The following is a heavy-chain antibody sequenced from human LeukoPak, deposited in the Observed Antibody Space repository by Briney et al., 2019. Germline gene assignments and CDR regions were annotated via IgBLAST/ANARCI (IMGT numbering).Heavy chain of an antibody. D-gene: IGHD3-9*01. CDR2: LGSTAYGGTT. Sequence: GRSLRLSCTTSGFTFSNYPMSWVRQAPGKGLEWLALLGSTAYGGTTKYAASVKGRFTISRGDSKSIGYLQMNSLKTGETAVYYCTRPYYDYLTGYYSDYWGQGPLVTVSS. CDR3: TRPYYDYLTGYYSDY. V-gene: IGHV3-49*04. CDR1: GFTFSNYP. J-gene: IGHJ4*02.